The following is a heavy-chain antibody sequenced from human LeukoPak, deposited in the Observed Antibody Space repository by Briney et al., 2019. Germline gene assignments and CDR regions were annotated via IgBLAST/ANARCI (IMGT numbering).Heavy chain of an antibody. D-gene: IGHD5-24*01. J-gene: IGHJ4*02. V-gene: IGHV4-39*07. CDR1: GGSISSSSYY. Sequence: MASETLSLTCTVSGGSISSSSYYWGWIRQPPGKGLEWIGSIYYSGSTYYNPSLKSRVTISVDTSKNQFSLKLSSVTPADTAVYYCASEPWPRPFVYWGQGTLVTVSS. CDR2: IYYSGST. CDR3: ASEPWPRPFVY.